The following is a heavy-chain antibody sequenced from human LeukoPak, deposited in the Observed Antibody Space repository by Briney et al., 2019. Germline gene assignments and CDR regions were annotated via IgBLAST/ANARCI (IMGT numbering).Heavy chain of an antibody. CDR1: GYLFHNYG. V-gene: IGHV1-18*01. Sequence: ASVKVSCKASGYLFHNYGFSWVRQAPGRGLEWMGWISSYNGNTKYAQELQGRVTMSTDTSTNTAYMELRSLRSDDTAVYFCARDIGQWGYYDSRGHFRDFWGQGTLVTVSS. D-gene: IGHD3-22*01. CDR2: ISSYNGNT. CDR3: ARDIGQWGYYDSRGHFRDF. J-gene: IGHJ4*02.